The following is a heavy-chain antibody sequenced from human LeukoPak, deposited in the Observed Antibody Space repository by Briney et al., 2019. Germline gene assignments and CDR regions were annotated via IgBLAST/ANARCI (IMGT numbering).Heavy chain of an antibody. J-gene: IGHJ4*02. CDR1: GGSFSEYY. Sequence: TSETLSLTCVVYGGSFSEYYWNWIRQSPWEGLEWIGEISHSGGIKSNPSLKSRVTMSPDTSKNQFSLKLRSVTAADTAIYYCATSFVTRGIISAYWGQGTPVTVSS. D-gene: IGHD3-10*01. CDR2: ISHSGGI. CDR3: ATSFVTRGIISAY. V-gene: IGHV4-34*01.